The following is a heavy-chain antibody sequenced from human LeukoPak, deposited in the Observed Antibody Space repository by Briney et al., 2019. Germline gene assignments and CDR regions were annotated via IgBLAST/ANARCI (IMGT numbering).Heavy chain of an antibody. CDR2: ISTSSSDT. CDR1: GFTFSSYS. J-gene: IGHJ6*02. Sequence: GGSLRLSCAASGFTFSSYSMNWVRQAPWKGLEWVSTISTSSSDTYYADSVKGRFTSSRDNAKNSLYLQMNSLRAEDTAVYYCARDWGLTYCSDATCPRRMDVWGQGTTVTVSS. V-gene: IGHV3-21*01. CDR3: ARDWGLTYCSDATCPRRMDV. D-gene: IGHD2-15*01.